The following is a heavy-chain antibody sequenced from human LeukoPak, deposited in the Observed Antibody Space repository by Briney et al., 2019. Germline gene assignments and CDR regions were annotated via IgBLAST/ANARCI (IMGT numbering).Heavy chain of an antibody. CDR2: TNWDGTNT. Sequence: GGSLRLSCVASGFTFDDYAMHWVRQAPGKGLEWVCLTNWDGTNTLCAGSVKGRFTISRDNNKSSLFLQMNSLKPEDTALYYCAKGDSGHDSIFHPPGAFDSWGQGTLVTVSS. J-gene: IGHJ4*02. CDR1: GFTFDDYA. D-gene: IGHD3-22*01. V-gene: IGHV3-43D*03. CDR3: AKGDSGHDSIFHPPGAFDS.